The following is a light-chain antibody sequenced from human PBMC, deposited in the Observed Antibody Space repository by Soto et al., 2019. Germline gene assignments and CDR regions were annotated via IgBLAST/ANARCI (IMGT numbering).Light chain of an antibody. Sequence: IQMTQSPSSVSASVGDRVTITCLASQAISTNLAWYQQKPGKAPKLXXYAASTLQSGVPPRFSVSGSGTDFTLTISSLQNEDFAIYFCQQANRVTLSFCQGTRLEIK. CDR3: QQANRVTLS. CDR2: AAS. V-gene: IGKV1-12*01. CDR1: QAISTN. J-gene: IGKJ5*01.